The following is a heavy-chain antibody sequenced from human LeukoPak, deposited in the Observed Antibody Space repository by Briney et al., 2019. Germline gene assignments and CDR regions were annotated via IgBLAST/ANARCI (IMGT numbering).Heavy chain of an antibody. J-gene: IGHJ4*02. V-gene: IGHV1-69*13. CDR3: ARDREKVGYSYGLFDY. CDR1: GGTFSSYA. D-gene: IGHD5-18*01. CDR2: IIPIFGTA. Sequence: SVTVSCTASGGTFSSYAISWVRQAPGQGLEWMGGIIPIFGTANYAQKFQGRVTITADESTSTAYMELSSLRSEDTAVYYCARDREKVGYSYGLFDYWGQGTLVTVSS.